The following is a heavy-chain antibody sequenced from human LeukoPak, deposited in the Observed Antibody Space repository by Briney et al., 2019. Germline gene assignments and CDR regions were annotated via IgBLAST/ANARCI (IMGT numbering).Heavy chain of an antibody. J-gene: IGHJ4*02. V-gene: IGHV3-21*01. CDR3: ARDPQGYSSSWFDY. CDR1: GFSFSSYT. D-gene: IGHD6-13*01. CDR2: IRSSSSYI. Sequence: GVSLRLSCAASGFSFSSYTMNWVRQAPGKGLEWVSSIRSSSSYIYYADSLKGRFTISRDNAKNSLYLQMNSLRAEDTAVYYCARDPQGYSSSWFDYWGQGTLVTVSS.